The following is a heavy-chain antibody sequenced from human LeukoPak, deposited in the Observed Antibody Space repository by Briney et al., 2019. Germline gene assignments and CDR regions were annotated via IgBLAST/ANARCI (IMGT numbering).Heavy chain of an antibody. CDR2: ISGSGGYT. CDR3: ARLLRPNAFDI. J-gene: IGHJ3*02. CDR1: KFTFSTFS. D-gene: IGHD1-26*01. V-gene: IGHV3-21*01. Sequence: PGGSLRLSCAASKFTFSTFSMSWVRQAPGKGLEWVSSISGSGGYTYYADSVKGRFTISRDNAKNSLYLQMNSLRAEDTAVYYCARLLRPNAFDIWGQGTMVTVSS.